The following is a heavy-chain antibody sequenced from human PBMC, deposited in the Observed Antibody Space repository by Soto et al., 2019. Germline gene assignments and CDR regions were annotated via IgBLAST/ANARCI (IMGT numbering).Heavy chain of an antibody. J-gene: IGHJ6*03. D-gene: IGHD2-2*01. CDR1: GGTFSSYT. CDR2: IIPILGIA. Sequence: QVQLVQSGAEVKKPGSSVKVSCKASGGTFSSYTISWVRQAPGQGLEWMGRIIPILGIANYAQKFQGRVTITADKSTSTAYMELSSLRSEDTAVYYCVRNQLPSHNYYYYYMDVWGKGTTVTVSS. CDR3: VRNQLPSHNYYYYYMDV. V-gene: IGHV1-69*02.